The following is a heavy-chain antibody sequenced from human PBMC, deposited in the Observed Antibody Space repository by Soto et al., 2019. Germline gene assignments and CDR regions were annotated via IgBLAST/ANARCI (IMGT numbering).Heavy chain of an antibody. CDR1: GFTFSSYG. Sequence: QVQLVESGGGVVQPGRSLRLSCAASGFTFSSYGMHWVRQAPGKGLEWVAVISNDGSNKYYADSVKGRFTISRDNSKNTLYLQMNSLRAEDTAVYYCAKDSHSSSWPYGMDVWGQGTTVTVSS. D-gene: IGHD6-13*01. V-gene: IGHV3-30*18. CDR2: ISNDGSNK. CDR3: AKDSHSSSWPYGMDV. J-gene: IGHJ6*02.